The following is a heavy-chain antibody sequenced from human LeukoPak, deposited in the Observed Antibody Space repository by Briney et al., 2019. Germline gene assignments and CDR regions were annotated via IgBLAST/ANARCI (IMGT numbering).Heavy chain of an antibody. CDR1: GFSFSTYG. CDR3: ARDSLYDVNGYYHYIDY. D-gene: IGHD3-22*01. V-gene: IGHV3-33*01. CDR2: IWYDASGQ. Sequence: PGRSLRLSCAASGFSFSTYGMHWVRQAPGKGLEWVAMIWYDASGQHYADSVKGRFTISRDTSKNTLYLQMNSLRAEDTAVYFCARDSLYDVNGYYHYIDYWGQGTLVTVSS. J-gene: IGHJ4*02.